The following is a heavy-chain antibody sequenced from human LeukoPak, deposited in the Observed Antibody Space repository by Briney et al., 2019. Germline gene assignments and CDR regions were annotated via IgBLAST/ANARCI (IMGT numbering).Heavy chain of an antibody. D-gene: IGHD3-10*01. J-gene: IGHJ4*02. CDR1: GFTFSSYG. V-gene: IGHV3-33*01. CDR3: ARDANQGDYYGSGSPSYYFDY. Sequence: GGSLRLSCAASGFTFSSYGMHWVRQAPGKGLEWLAVIWYDGSNKYYADSVKGRFTISRDNSKNTLYLQMNSLRAEDTAVYYCARDANQGDYYGSGSPSYYFDYWGQGTLVTVSS. CDR2: IWYDGSNK.